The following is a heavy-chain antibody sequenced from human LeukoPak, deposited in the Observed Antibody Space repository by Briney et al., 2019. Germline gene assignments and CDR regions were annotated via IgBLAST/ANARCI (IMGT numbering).Heavy chain of an antibody. D-gene: IGHD3-16*02. Sequence: SQTLSLTCTVSGGSISSAGYYWSWIRQPAGKGLEWIGRIYTSGSTNYNPSLKSRVTISVDTSKNQFSLKLSSVTAADTAVYYCARGLIDFVWGTYRSTAFDYWGQGTLVTVSS. V-gene: IGHV4-61*02. CDR1: GGSISSAGYY. CDR3: ARGLIDFVWGTYRSTAFDY. J-gene: IGHJ4*02. CDR2: IYTSGST.